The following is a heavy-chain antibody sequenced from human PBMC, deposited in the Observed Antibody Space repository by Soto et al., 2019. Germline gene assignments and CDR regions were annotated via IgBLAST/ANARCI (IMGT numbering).Heavy chain of an antibody. Sequence: ASVKVSCKVSGYTLTELSMHWVRQAPGKGLEWMGGFDPEDGETIYAQKFQVRVTMTEDTSTDTAYMELSSLRSEDTAVYYCATHYGSGSYYLPFDYWGQGTLVTVSS. V-gene: IGHV1-24*01. CDR3: ATHYGSGSYYLPFDY. D-gene: IGHD3-10*01. J-gene: IGHJ4*02. CDR1: GYTLTELS. CDR2: FDPEDGET.